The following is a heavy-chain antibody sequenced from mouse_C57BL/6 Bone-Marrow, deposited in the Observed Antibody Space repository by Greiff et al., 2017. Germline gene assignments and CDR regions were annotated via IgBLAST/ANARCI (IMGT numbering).Heavy chain of an antibody. CDR2: ISYDGSN. Sequence: EVHLVESGPGLVKPSQSLSLTCSVTGYSITSGYYWNWIRQFPGNKLEWMGYISYDGSNNYNPSLKNRISITRDTSKNQFFLKLNSVTTEDTATYYCASDFYDYDDYAMDYWGQGTSVTVSS. D-gene: IGHD2-4*01. V-gene: IGHV3-6*01. J-gene: IGHJ4*01. CDR3: ASDFYDYDDYAMDY. CDR1: GYSITSGYY.